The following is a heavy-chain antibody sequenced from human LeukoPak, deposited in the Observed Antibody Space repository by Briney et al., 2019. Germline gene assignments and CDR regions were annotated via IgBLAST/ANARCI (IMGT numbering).Heavy chain of an antibody. CDR3: ARGEYESSGYRSEAFDI. CDR2: ISAYNGNT. D-gene: IGHD3-22*01. CDR1: GYTFTSYG. J-gene: IGHJ3*02. V-gene: IGHV1-18*01. Sequence: ASVKVSCKASGYTFTSYGIPWVRQAPGQGLEWMGWISAYNGNTNYAQKLQGRVTMTTDTSTTTAYMELRSLRSDDTAMYYCARGEYESSGYRSEAFDIWGQGTMVTASS.